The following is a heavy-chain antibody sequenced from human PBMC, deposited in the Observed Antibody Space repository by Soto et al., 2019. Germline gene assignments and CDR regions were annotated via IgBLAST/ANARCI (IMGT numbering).Heavy chain of an antibody. J-gene: IGHJ6*02. CDR1: GFTFSSYA. Sequence: GGSLRLSCAASGFTFSSYAMHWVRQAPGKGLEWVAVISYDGSNKYYADSVKGRFTISRDNSKNTLYLQMNSLRAEDTAVYYCVRDQSCTNGVCYYYYYGMDVWGQGTTVTVSS. V-gene: IGHV3-30*04. CDR3: VRDQSCTNGVCYYYYYGMDV. CDR2: ISYDGSNK. D-gene: IGHD2-8*01.